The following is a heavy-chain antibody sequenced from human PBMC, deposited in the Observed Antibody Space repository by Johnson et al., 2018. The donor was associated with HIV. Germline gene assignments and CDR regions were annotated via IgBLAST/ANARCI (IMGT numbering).Heavy chain of an antibody. V-gene: IGHV3-23*04. D-gene: IGHD6-13*01. J-gene: IGHJ3*02. CDR3: ARAGRQQLVLDAFDI. Sequence: MQLVESGGGVVRPGGSLRLSCAASGFTFSSYAMSWVRQAPGKGLEWVSAISGSGGSTYYADSVKGRFTISRDNSKNTLYLQMNSLRAEDTAVYYCARAGRQQLVLDAFDIWGQGTMVTVS. CDR1: GFTFSSYA. CDR2: ISGSGGST.